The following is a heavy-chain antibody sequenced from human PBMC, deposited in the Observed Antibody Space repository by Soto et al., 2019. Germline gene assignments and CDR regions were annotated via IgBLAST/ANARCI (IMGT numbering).Heavy chain of an antibody. CDR3: ARGEQYSGRIFDY. Sequence: TLSLTCAITGDSVSSNSAGWSWVRQSPSRGLEWLGRTYYRSKWYYEYAVSVRGRITINPDTSKNQYSLQLNSVTPEDTDVYFCARGEQYSGRIFDYWGQGTLVTVSS. CDR1: GDSVSSNSAG. J-gene: IGHJ4*01. CDR2: TYYRSKWYY. D-gene: IGHD1-26*01. V-gene: IGHV6-1*01.